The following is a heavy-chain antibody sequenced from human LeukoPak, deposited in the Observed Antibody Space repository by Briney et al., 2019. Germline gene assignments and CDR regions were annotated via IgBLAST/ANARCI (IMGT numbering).Heavy chain of an antibody. J-gene: IGHJ3*02. CDR3: ARATLKISRGGDGDAFDI. CDR2: IKLDGSER. D-gene: IGHD2-21*02. V-gene: IGHV3-7*01. CDR1: GFTFSSFW. Sequence: GGSLRLSCAASGFTFSSFWMNWVRQAPGRGLEWVANIKLDGSERYYVDSVRGRFTISRDNSKNTLYLQMNSLRAEDTAVYYCARATLKISRGGDGDAFDIWGQGTMVTVSS.